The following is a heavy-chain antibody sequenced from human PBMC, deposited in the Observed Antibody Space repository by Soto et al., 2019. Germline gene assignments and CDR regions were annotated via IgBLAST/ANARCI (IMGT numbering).Heavy chain of an antibody. J-gene: IGHJ4*02. CDR3: VTWGGIEARNLDH. Sequence: GSLRLSCSASGFPFSNHAMHWVRQAPGKGLEYVSAINYNGGTTYYVDSVKGRFTISRDNSKNTLYLQMSSLKVEDTAMYHCVTWGGIEARNLDHWGQGTLVTVSS. V-gene: IGHV3-64D*06. CDR1: GFPFSNHA. D-gene: IGHD6-6*01. CDR2: INYNGGTT.